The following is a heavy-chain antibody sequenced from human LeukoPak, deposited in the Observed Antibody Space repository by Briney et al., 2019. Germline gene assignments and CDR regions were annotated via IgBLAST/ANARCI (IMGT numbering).Heavy chain of an antibody. V-gene: IGHV1-69-2*01. CDR1: GYTFTDYY. CDR3: ATMFSSSGWYYFDY. CDR2: VDPEDGET. D-gene: IGHD6-19*01. J-gene: IGHJ4*02. Sequence: GASVKVSCKVSGYTFTDYYMQWVQQAPGKGREWMGLVDPEDGETIYAEKFQGRVTITADTSTDTAYMELSSLRSEDTAVYYCATMFSSSGWYYFDYWGQGTLVTVSS.